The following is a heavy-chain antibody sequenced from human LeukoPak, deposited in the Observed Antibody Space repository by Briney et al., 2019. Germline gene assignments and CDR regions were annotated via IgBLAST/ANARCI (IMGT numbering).Heavy chain of an antibody. CDR2: IKQDGSEK. CDR1: GFTFSSYW. Sequence: GGSLRLSCAASGFTFSSYWMSWVRQAPGKGLEWVANIKQDGSEKSYVDSVKGRITISRDNAKNSLYLQMSSLRAEDTAVYYCAREFGDYVWGSYRSNAFDIWGQGTMVTVSS. CDR3: AREFGDYVWGSYRSNAFDI. D-gene: IGHD3-16*02. V-gene: IGHV3-7*01. J-gene: IGHJ3*02.